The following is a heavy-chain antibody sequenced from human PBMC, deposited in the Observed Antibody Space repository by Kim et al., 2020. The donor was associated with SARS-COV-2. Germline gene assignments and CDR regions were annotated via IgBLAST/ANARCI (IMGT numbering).Heavy chain of an antibody. J-gene: IGHJ4*02. CDR2: INHSGST. D-gene: IGHD3-22*01. V-gene: IGHV4-34*01. Sequence: SETLSLTCAVYGGSFSGYYWSWIRQPPGKGLEWIGEINHSGSTNYNPSLKSRVTISVDTSKNQFSLKLSSVTAADTAVYYCSSGDISGYYYDYCGQAPL. CDR3: SSGDISGYYYDY. CDR1: GGSFSGYY.